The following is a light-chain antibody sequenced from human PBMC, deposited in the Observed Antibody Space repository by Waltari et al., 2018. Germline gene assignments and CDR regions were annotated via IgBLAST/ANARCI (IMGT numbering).Light chain of an antibody. J-gene: IGKJ1*01. Sequence: EIVLTQSPGPLSLPPGERATLSCRASQSVSRFLAWYQQNPGQAPRLLIYEASSRATDIPDRFSGSGSGTDFSLTISRLEPEDFAVYYCQKYGTLPATFGQGTKVEIK. V-gene: IGKV3-20*01. CDR3: QKYGTLPAT. CDR2: EAS. CDR1: QSVSRF.